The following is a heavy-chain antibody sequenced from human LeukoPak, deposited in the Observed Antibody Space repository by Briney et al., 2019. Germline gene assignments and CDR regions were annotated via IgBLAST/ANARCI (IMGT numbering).Heavy chain of an antibody. CDR3: ARAGGTYYGIAFDM. V-gene: IGHV3-9*01. J-gene: IGHJ3*02. Sequence: PGRSLRLSCAASGFTFDNYAMHWVRQPPGKGLEWVSGISWKGGSIGYADSVKGRFTISRDNAKNSLYLQMNSLRGEDTAVYYCARAGGTYYGIAFDMWGQGTMVTVSS. CDR1: GFTFDNYA. CDR2: ISWKGGSI. D-gene: IGHD1-26*01.